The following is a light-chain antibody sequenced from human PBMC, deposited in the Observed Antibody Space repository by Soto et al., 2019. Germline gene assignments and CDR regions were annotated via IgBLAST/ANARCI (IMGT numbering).Light chain of an antibody. J-gene: IGKJ1*01. CDR3: QKYGFSLRT. Sequence: EIVLTQSPGTLSLSTGERATLSCRASQSVRGNYLAWYQQKPGQAPRLLISGASSRASGIPDRFSGSGSGTDFTLTISRLEPEDFAVYYCQKYGFSLRTFGQGSKVEI. CDR2: GAS. CDR1: QSVRGNY. V-gene: IGKV3-20*01.